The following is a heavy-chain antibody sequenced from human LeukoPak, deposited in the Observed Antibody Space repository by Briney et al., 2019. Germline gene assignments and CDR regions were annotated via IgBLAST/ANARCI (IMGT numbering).Heavy chain of an antibody. D-gene: IGHD5-24*01. CDR3: ARVTYWRWLQPFDY. CDR1: GGTFSSYA. Sequence: PVASVKVSCKASGGTFSSYAISWVRQAPGQGLEWMGGIIPIFGTANYAQKFQGRVTITADESTSTAYMELSSLRSEDTAVYYCARVTYWRWLQPFDYWGQGTLVTVSS. J-gene: IGHJ4*02. V-gene: IGHV1-69*13. CDR2: IIPIFGTA.